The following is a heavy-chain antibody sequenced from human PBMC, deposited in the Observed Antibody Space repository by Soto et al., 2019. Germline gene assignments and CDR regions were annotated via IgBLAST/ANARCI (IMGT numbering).Heavy chain of an antibody. CDR2: IRSKANSYAT. CDR3: TRQVESGGSSSGGGRRSYYYYGMDV. CDR1: GFTFSGSA. J-gene: IGHJ6*02. D-gene: IGHD2-15*01. Sequence: GGSLRLSCAASGFTFSGSAMHWVRQASGKGLEWVGRIRSKANSYATAYAASVKGRFTISRDDSKNTAYLQMNSLKTEDTAVYYCTRQVESGGSSSGGGRRSYYYYGMDVWGQGTTVTVSS. V-gene: IGHV3-73*01.